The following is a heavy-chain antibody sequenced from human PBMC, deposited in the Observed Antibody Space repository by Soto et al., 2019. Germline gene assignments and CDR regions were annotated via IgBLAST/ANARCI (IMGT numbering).Heavy chain of an antibody. D-gene: IGHD6-13*01. CDR3: ATTRGIAVGGSFDH. J-gene: IGHJ5*02. V-gene: IGHV4-39*01. CDR1: GASISSRSSY. CDR2: FYSGST. Sequence: SETLSLTCIVSGASISSRSSYWGWIRQPPGKGLEWVGTFYSGSTYNNPSLKSRVTISVDTSKNQFSLKLSSVAAEDTAIYYCATTRGIAVGGSFDHWGQGTLVTVS.